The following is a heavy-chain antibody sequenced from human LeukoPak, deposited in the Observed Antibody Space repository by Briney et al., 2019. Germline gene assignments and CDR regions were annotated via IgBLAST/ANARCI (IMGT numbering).Heavy chain of an antibody. Sequence: GGSLRLSCAAYGFTFSSYWMHWVRQAPGKGLVWVSRINSDGSSTSYADSVKGRFTISRDNAKNTLYLQMNSLRAEDTAVYYCARAYNWNDVDYWGQGTLVTVSS. CDR3: ARAYNWNDVDY. CDR1: GFTFSSYW. CDR2: INSDGSST. V-gene: IGHV3-74*01. J-gene: IGHJ4*02. D-gene: IGHD1-1*01.